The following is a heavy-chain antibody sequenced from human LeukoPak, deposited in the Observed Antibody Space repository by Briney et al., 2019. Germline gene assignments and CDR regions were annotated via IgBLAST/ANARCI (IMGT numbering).Heavy chain of an antibody. J-gene: IGHJ4*02. CDR1: GFTFSRYG. D-gene: IGHD3-9*01. CDR3: AKDQGDFDWLPPFDY. CDR2: ISYDGSNK. V-gene: IGHV3-30*18. Sequence: PGGSLRLSCAASGFTFSRYGLHWVRQAPGKGLEWVAVISYDGSNKYYADSVKGRFTISRDNSKNTLYLQMNSLRAEDTAVYYCAKDQGDFDWLPPFDYWGQGTLVTVSS.